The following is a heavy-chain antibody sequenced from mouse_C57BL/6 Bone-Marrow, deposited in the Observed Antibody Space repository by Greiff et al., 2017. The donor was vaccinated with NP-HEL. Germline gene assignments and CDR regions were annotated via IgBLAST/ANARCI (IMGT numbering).Heavy chain of an antibody. J-gene: IGHJ3*01. V-gene: IGHV1-54*01. CDR1: GYAFTNYL. D-gene: IGHD2-4*01. Sequence: VQLHQSGAELVRPGTSVKVSCKASGYAFTNYLIEWVKQRPGQGLEWIGVINPGSGGTNYNEKFKGKATLTADKSSSTAYMQLSSLTSEDSAVYVCARGGIYYDYAWFAYWGQGTLVTVSA. CDR2: INPGSGGT. CDR3: ARGGIYYDYAWFAY.